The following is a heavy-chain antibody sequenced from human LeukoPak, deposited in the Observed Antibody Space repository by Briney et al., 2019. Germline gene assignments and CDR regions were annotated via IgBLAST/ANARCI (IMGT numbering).Heavy chain of an antibody. CDR1: GYSFTIYW. CDR2: IYPADSDI. Sequence: GESLKISCKNSGYSFTIYWIGWVRQMPGKGLEWMGIIYPADSDIRYSPSFQGQVTISADKSISTAYLQWSSLKASDTAMYYCARQEYCSGGSCYTWFDPWGQGTLVTVSS. V-gene: IGHV5-51*01. J-gene: IGHJ5*02. CDR3: ARQEYCSGGSCYTWFDP. D-gene: IGHD2-15*01.